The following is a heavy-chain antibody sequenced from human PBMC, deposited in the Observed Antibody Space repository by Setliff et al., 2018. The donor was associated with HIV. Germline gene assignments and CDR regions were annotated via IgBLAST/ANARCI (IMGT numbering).Heavy chain of an antibody. D-gene: IGHD3-16*01. CDR3: ARARYGGFDH. Sequence: GASVKVSCKASGYNFDSFAVIWVRQAPGQGLEWMGWISGYNGQAKDAQKFQGRLIMTTDTATSTSYMEMRSLRSDDTAIYYCARARYGGFDHWGQGSLVT. CDR1: GYNFDSFA. CDR2: ISGYNGQA. J-gene: IGHJ4*02. V-gene: IGHV1-18*01.